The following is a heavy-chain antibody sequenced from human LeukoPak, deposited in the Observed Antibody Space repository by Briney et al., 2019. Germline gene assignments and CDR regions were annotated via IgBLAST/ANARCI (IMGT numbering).Heavy chain of an antibody. CDR1: GGSFSGYY. V-gene: IGHV4-34*01. D-gene: IGHD3-22*01. CDR2: INHGGST. J-gene: IGHJ6*02. CDR3: ARDRYYDSSGYSYGMDV. Sequence: SETLSLTCAVYGGSFSGYYWSWIRQPPGKGLEWIGEINHGGSTNYNPSLKSRVTISVDTSKNQFSLKLSSVTAADTAVYYCARDRYYDSSGYSYGMDVWGQGTTVTVSS.